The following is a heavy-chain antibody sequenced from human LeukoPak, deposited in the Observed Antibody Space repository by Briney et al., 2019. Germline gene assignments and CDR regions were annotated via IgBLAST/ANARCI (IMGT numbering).Heavy chain of an antibody. Sequence: GGSLGLSCAVSGFTFSSSWMHWDRQAPGKGLVWVSHIKTDGSTTAYADSVKGRFTISRDNAKNTLYLQMNSLRAEDTGVYYCARGNQQLPRSTPDYWGQGTLVTVSS. CDR3: ARGNQQLPRSTPDY. J-gene: IGHJ4*02. CDR1: GFTFSSSW. V-gene: IGHV3-74*01. CDR2: IKTDGSTT. D-gene: IGHD2-2*01.